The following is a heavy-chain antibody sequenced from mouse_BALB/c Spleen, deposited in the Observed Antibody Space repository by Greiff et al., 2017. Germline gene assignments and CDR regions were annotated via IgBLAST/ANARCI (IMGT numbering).Heavy chain of an antibody. V-gene: IGHV1-9*01. CDR1: GYTFSSYW. Sequence: VQLQQSGAELMKPGASVKISCKATGYTFSSYWIEWVKQRPGHGLEWIGEILPGSGSTNYNEKFKGKATFTADTSSNTAYMQLSSLTSEDSAVYYCAREDYDDAMDYWGQGTSVTVSS. J-gene: IGHJ4*01. CDR3: AREDYDDAMDY. CDR2: ILPGSGST. D-gene: IGHD2-4*01.